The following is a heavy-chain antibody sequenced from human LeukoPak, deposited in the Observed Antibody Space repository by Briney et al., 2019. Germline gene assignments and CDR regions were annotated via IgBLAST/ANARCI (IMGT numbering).Heavy chain of an antibody. CDR1: GFTFSNYG. CDR2: ITSGVGIT. J-gene: IGHJ4*02. Sequence: GGSLRLSCVASGFTFSNYGMNWVRQAPGKGLEGGSIITSGVGITYYADSVKGRFTISRDNSKNTLYLQMNSLRAEDTAVYYCAKGDYYDLDYWGQGTLVTVSS. D-gene: IGHD3-22*01. CDR3: AKGDYYDLDY. V-gene: IGHV3-23*01.